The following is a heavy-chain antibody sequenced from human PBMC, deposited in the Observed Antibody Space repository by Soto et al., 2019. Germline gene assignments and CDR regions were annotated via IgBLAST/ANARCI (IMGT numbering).Heavy chain of an antibody. D-gene: IGHD2-15*01. Sequence: PQRLPWTAAGLNFINLGVRWVRQAQGKGLEWVANIKQDGSEKYYVDSVKGRFTISRANAKNSLYLQMNSLRAEDTAVYYCAREQGWSYFYYYLDVWGKGTSVTVS. J-gene: IGHJ6*03. CDR3: AREQGWSYFYYYLDV. CDR1: GLNFINLG. V-gene: IGHV3-7*01. CDR2: IKQDGSEK.